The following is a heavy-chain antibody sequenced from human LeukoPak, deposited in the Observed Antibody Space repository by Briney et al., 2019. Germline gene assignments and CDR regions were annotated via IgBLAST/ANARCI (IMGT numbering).Heavy chain of an antibody. J-gene: IGHJ4*02. Sequence: PSETLSLTCTVSGGSISSSSYYWGWIRQPPGKGLEWIGSIYYSGSTYYNPSLKSRVTISVDTSKNQFSLKLSSVTAADTAVYYCARHRPFASFDYWGQGTLVTVSS. V-gene: IGHV4-39*01. CDR1: GGSISSSSYY. CDR3: ARHRPFASFDY. CDR2: IYYSGST.